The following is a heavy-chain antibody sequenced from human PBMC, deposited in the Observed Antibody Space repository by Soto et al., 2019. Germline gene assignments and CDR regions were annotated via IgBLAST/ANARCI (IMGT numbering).Heavy chain of an antibody. V-gene: IGHV1-2*04. J-gene: IGHJ6*02. D-gene: IGHD3-22*01. CDR1: GYTFTGYY. Sequence: ASVKVSCKASGYTFTGYYMHWVRQAPGQGLEWMGWINPNSGGTNYAQKFQGWVTMTRDTSISTAYMELSRLRSDDTAVYYCARGGLITMIDYGIDVWGQGTTVTVSS. CDR2: INPNSGGT. CDR3: ARGGLITMIDYGIDV.